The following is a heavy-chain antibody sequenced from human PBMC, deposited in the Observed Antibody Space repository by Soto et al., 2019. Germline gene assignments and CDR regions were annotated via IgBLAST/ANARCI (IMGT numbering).Heavy chain of an antibody. Sequence: SETLSLTCTVSGGSISSGDYYWSWIRQPPGKGLEWIGYIYYSGSTYYNPSLKSRVTISVGTSKNQFSLKLSSVTAADTAVYYCARDEITMVRGVLIRFDYWGQGTLVTVSS. D-gene: IGHD3-10*01. CDR2: IYYSGST. V-gene: IGHV4-30-4*01. J-gene: IGHJ4*02. CDR3: ARDEITMVRGVLIRFDY. CDR1: GGSISSGDYY.